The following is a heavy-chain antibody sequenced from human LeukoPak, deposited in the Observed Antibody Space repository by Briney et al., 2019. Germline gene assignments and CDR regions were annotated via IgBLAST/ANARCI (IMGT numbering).Heavy chain of an antibody. CDR1: GFTFSTYA. CDR2: IGGSGSYT. CDR3: ARDWYDY. J-gene: IGHJ4*02. V-gene: IGHV3-23*01. D-gene: IGHD6-13*01. Sequence: PGGSLRLSCAAYGFTFSTYAMIWVRQAPGKGLEWVSVIGGSGSYTYYADSVKGRFTISRDNSKDTLYLQMNSLRPEDTAVYYCARDWYDYWGQGTLVTVSS.